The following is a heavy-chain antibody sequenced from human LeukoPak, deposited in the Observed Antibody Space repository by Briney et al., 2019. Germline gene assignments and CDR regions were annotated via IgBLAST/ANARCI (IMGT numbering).Heavy chain of an antibody. Sequence: SETLSLTCTVSGGSLSSSSYYWGWIRQPPGKGLEWIGSIYYSGSTNYNPSLKSRVTISVDTSKNQFSLKLSSVTAADTAVYYCASSSIAAAGIDYWGQGTLVTVSS. D-gene: IGHD6-13*01. CDR1: GGSLSSSSYY. CDR3: ASSSIAAAGIDY. CDR2: IYYSGST. V-gene: IGHV4-39*07. J-gene: IGHJ4*02.